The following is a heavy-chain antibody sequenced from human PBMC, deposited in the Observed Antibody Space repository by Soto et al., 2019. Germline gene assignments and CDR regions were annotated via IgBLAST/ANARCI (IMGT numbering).Heavy chain of an antibody. CDR2: INAGNGYT. Sequence: ASVKVSCKASGYTFTKYGMHWVRQAPGQRLEWMGWINAGNGYTEYSQKFQGRVTITRDTSASIAYMELSSLRSEDTAVYYCARGYYDYVWGSYPKGYGMDVWGQGTTVTVSS. J-gene: IGHJ6*02. CDR3: ARGYYDYVWGSYPKGYGMDV. V-gene: IGHV1-3*01. CDR1: GYTFTKYG. D-gene: IGHD3-16*01.